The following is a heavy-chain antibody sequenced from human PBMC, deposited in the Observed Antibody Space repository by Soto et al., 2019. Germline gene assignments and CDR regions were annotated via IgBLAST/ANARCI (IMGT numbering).Heavy chain of an antibody. CDR1: GYTFTGYY. J-gene: IGHJ6*02. V-gene: IGHV1-2*02. D-gene: IGHD5-18*01. CDR2: INPNSGGT. CDR3: ARDRAGYSYGRYYYYGMDV. Sequence: VASVKVSCKASGYTFTGYYMHWVRQAPGQGLEWMGWINPNSGGTNYAQKFQGRVTMTRDTSISTAYMELSRLRSDDTAVYYCARDRAGYSYGRYYYYGMDVWGQGTTVTVSS.